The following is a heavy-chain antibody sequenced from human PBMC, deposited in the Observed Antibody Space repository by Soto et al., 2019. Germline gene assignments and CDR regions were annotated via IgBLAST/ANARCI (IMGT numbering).Heavy chain of an antibody. CDR2: ISYDGSNK. D-gene: IGHD3-3*01. J-gene: IGHJ6*02. CDR1: GFTFSSYG. Sequence: GGSLRLSCAASGFTFSSYGMHWVRQAPGKGLEWVAVISYDGSNKYYADSVKGRFTISRDNSKNTLYLQMNSLRAEDTAVYYCAKGTDFWSGYYTGMWDYYYYYGMDVWGQGTTVTVSS. CDR3: AKGTDFWSGYYTGMWDYYYYYGMDV. V-gene: IGHV3-30*18.